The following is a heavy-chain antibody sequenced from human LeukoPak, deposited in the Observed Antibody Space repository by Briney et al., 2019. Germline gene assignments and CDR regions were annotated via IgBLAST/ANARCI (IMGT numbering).Heavy chain of an antibody. V-gene: IGHV4-59*01. CDR1: GGSISSYY. CDR3: ARAPSQISGSFNFDY. J-gene: IGHJ4*02. D-gene: IGHD1-26*01. Sequence: SSETLSLTCTVSGGSISSYYWSWIRQPPGKGLEWIGYIYYSGSTNYNPSLKSRVTISVGTSKNQFSLKLSSVTAADTAVYYCARAPSQISGSFNFDYWGQGTLVTVSS. CDR2: IYYSGST.